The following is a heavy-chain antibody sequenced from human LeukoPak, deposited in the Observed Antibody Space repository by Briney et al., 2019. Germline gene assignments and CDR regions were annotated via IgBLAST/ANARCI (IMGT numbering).Heavy chain of an antibody. V-gene: IGHV4-39*01. CDR3: ARSLFTSSGYYTY. CDR1: GGSISSSGYY. CDR2: IYYSGST. D-gene: IGHD3-22*01. J-gene: IGHJ4*02. Sequence: KPSETLSLTCTVSGGSISSSGYYWGWIRQPPGKGLEWIGSIYYSGSTYYNPSLKSRVTISVDTSKNQFSLKLSSVTAADTAVYYCARSLFTSSGYYTYWGQGTLVTVSS.